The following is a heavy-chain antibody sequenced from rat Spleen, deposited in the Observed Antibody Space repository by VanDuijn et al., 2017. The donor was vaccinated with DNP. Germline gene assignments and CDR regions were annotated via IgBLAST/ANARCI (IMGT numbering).Heavy chain of an antibody. CDR1: GFTFNNYW. V-gene: IGHV5-31*01. CDR2: ITNTGGST. J-gene: IGHJ2*01. D-gene: IGHD1-4*01. Sequence: EVQLVESGGGLVQPGSPLKLSCAASGFTFNNYWMTWIRQAPGKGLEWVASITNTGGSTYYPDSVKGRFTISRDNAKSTLYLQMDSLRSEDTATYYCAGRPPPTRGPFDYWGQGIMVTVSS. CDR3: AGRPPPTRGPFDY.